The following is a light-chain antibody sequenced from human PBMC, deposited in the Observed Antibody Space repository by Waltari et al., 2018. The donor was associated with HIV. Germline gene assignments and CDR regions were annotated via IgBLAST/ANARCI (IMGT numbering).Light chain of an antibody. Sequence: QSALTPPASVSGSPEQSITISCTGTNSDIGGYNYVSCYQQHPGKDPKLLIYEVTHRPSGISYRFSGSKSGNTASMTISGLQAEDEADYYCSSYTTTSTILFGGGTKVTVL. V-gene: IGLV2-14*01. J-gene: IGLJ3*02. CDR2: EVT. CDR3: SSYTTTSTIL. CDR1: NSDIGGYNY.